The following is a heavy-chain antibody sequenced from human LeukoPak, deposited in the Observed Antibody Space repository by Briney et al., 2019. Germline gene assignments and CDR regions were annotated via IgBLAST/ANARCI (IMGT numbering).Heavy chain of an antibody. CDR2: IYYGGST. J-gene: IGHJ3*02. CDR3: ASSPPTQLWFFHDAFDI. CDR1: GGSISSGDYY. D-gene: IGHD5-18*01. V-gene: IGHV4-30-4*01. Sequence: PSQTLSLTCTVSGGSISSGDYYWSWIRQPPGKGLGWIGYIYYGGSTYYNPSLKSRVTISVDTSKNQFSLKLSSVTAADTAVYYCASSPPTQLWFFHDAFDIWGQGTMVTVSS.